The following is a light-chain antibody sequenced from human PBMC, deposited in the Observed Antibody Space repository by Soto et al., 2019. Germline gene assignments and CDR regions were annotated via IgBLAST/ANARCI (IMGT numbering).Light chain of an antibody. J-gene: IGKJ4*01. Sequence: DIQMTQSPSSVSASVGDRVTITCRASQNINTWLAWYQQRPGRAPELLIYGASKLESGVPSRFSGSGSGTEFTLTISSLQPDDFATYYCQQYDGNFGGGTKVEIK. V-gene: IGKV1-5*01. CDR1: QNINTW. CDR2: GAS. CDR3: QQYDGN.